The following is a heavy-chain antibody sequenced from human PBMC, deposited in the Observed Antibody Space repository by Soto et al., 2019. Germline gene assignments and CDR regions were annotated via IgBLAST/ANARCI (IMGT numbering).Heavy chain of an antibody. J-gene: IGHJ4*02. CDR1: GRAFSSYA. V-gene: IGHV1-69*13. Sequence: GASVTASCKASGRAFSSYAISWVRQAPGQGLEWLGGIIPIFGTANYALKFQGRVTITADESTSTAYMELSSLRSVDTAVYYCASVSWEIAARYDFDYWGQGTVVTVSS. CDR3: ASVSWEIAARYDFDY. D-gene: IGHD6-6*01. CDR2: IIPIFGTA.